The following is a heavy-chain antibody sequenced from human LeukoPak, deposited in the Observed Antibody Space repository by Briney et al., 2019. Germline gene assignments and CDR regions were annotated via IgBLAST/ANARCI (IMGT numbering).Heavy chain of an antibody. CDR1: GYSFTSYW. D-gene: IGHD6-6*01. J-gene: IGHJ5*02. CDR2: IYPGDSDT. CDR3: ARSIAARPNWFDP. Sequence: GESLKISCKGSGYSFTSYWIGWVRQMPGKGLEWVGIIYPGDSDTRYSPSFQGQVTISADKSISTAYLQWSSLKASDTAMYYCARSIAARPNWFDPWGQGTLVTVSS. V-gene: IGHV5-51*01.